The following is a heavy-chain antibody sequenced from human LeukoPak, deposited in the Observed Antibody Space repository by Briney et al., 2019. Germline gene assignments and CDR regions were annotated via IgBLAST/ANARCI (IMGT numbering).Heavy chain of an antibody. J-gene: IGHJ6*03. CDR1: GGSISSYY. Sequence: SETLSLTCTVSGGSISSYYWSWIRQPPGKGLEWIGYIHYSGSTNYNPSLKRRVTISVDTSKNQFSLKLSSVTAADTAVYYCARTTEGYCRGRSCYSYYYYMDVWGKGTTVTVSS. CDR3: ARTTEGYCRGRSCYSYYYYMDV. CDR2: IHYSGST. D-gene: IGHD2-15*01. V-gene: IGHV4-59*01.